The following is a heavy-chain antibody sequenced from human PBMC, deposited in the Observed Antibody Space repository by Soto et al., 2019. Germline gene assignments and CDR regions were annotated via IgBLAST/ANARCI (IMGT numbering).Heavy chain of an antibody. CDR2: ISAYNGNT. D-gene: IGHD6-19*01. CDR1: GYTFTSDG. Sequence: ASVKVSCKACGYTFTSDGISGVRQAPGQGLEWMGWISAYNGNTNYAQKLQGRVTMTTDTSTSTAYMELRSLRSDDTAVYYCAYLYSSGWYDAPDDAFDIWGQGTMVTVSS. J-gene: IGHJ3*02. V-gene: IGHV1-18*01. CDR3: AYLYSSGWYDAPDDAFDI.